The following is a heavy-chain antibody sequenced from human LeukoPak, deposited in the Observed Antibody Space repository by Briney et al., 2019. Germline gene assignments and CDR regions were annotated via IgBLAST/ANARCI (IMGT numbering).Heavy chain of an antibody. J-gene: IGHJ6*02. V-gene: IGHV4-59*08. CDR1: GGSISSYY. Sequence: PSDTQSLTCTLSGGSISSYYWSWVRQPPGKGLEWIGYIYYSGSTNYNPSLKSRVTISVDTSKNQFSLKLSSVTAADTAVYYCARSGYYGSGSYYNVDYYGMDVWGQGTTVTVSS. CDR2: IYYSGST. D-gene: IGHD3-10*01. CDR3: ARSGYYGSGSYYNVDYYGMDV.